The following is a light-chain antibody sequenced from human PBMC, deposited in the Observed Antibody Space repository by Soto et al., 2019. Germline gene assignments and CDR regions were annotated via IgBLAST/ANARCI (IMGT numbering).Light chain of an antibody. CDR3: QQYNGYWT. V-gene: IGKV1-5*03. Sequence: DIPMTQSPSTLSASVGDRVTITCRASQSISDLLAWYQQKPGKAPKLLIYKASSLKSGVPSRFSGSGSGTEYILTISSLQPDVFASYYCQQYNGYWTFGQGTKVEIK. CDR1: QSISDL. J-gene: IGKJ1*01. CDR2: KAS.